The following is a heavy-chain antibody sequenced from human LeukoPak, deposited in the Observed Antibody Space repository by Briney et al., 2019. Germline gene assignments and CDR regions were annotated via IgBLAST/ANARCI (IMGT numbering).Heavy chain of an antibody. CDR3: ANSYGHFDY. CDR2: IYYSGST. CDR1: GGSISSTSYY. Sequence: SETLSLTCSVSGGSISSTSYYWSWIRQPPGKGLEWIVNIYYSGSTYYNPSLKSRVTISVDTSKNQFSLKVGSVTAADTAVYYCANSYGHFDYWGQGTLVTVSS. J-gene: IGHJ4*02. V-gene: IGHV4-39*01. D-gene: IGHD4-17*01.